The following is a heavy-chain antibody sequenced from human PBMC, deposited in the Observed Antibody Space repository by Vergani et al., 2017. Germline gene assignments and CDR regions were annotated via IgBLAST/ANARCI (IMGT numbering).Heavy chain of an antibody. Sequence: QVQLVESAGGVVQPGGSLRLSCAASGFTFSNFGMHWIRQAPGKGLDWLAYIGKDGINTRYREAVKGRFTVSRDNSKDILYLQMDSLRSEDTALYYCAKYLRDSTDGLPYSWGPGTLVIVSS. CDR1: GFTFSNFG. CDR2: IGKDGINT. V-gene: IGHV3-30*02. J-gene: IGHJ4*02. CDR3: AKYLRDSTDGLPYS. D-gene: IGHD2-21*02.